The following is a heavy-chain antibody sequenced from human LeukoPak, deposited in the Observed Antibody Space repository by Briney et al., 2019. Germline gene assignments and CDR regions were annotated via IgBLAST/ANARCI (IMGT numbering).Heavy chain of an antibody. Sequence: GGSLRLSCAASGFTFDDYGMSWVRHAPGKGLEWVSGINWNGGSTGYADSVKGRFTISRDNAKNSLYLQMNSLRAEDTALYHCARGNPYYYYGMDVWGQGTTVTVSS. D-gene: IGHD1-14*01. CDR3: ARGNPYYYYGMDV. J-gene: IGHJ6*02. CDR1: GFTFDDYG. CDR2: INWNGGST. V-gene: IGHV3-20*01.